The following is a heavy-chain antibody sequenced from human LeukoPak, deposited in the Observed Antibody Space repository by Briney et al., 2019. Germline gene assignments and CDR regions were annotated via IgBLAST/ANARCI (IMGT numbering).Heavy chain of an antibody. D-gene: IGHD6-19*01. CDR2: TYYRSKWYN. Sequence: SHTLSLTCAISGDSVSSNSAAWNWIRQSPSRGLEWLGRTYYRSKWYNDYAVSVKSRITINPDTSKNQFSLQPNSVTPEDTAVYYCARSYRSSGWYYYYYYYGMDVWGQGTTVTVSS. J-gene: IGHJ6*02. CDR3: ARSYRSSGWYYYYYYYGMDV. V-gene: IGHV6-1*01. CDR1: GDSVSSNSAA.